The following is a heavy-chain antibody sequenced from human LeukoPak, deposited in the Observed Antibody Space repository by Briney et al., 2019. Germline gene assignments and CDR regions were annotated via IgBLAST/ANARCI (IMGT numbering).Heavy chain of an antibody. CDR3: ARHGRSRGWPNS. CDR1: GGSISNYY. D-gene: IGHD3-22*01. CDR2: IYSSGST. V-gene: IGHV4-59*08. Sequence: SETLSLTCTVSGGSISNYYWNWIRQSPGKGLEWIGYIYSSGSTNYNPSLKSRVTISVDTPKNQFSLKLSSVTAADTAVYYCARHGRSRGWPNSWRQGALVTVSS. J-gene: IGHJ4*02.